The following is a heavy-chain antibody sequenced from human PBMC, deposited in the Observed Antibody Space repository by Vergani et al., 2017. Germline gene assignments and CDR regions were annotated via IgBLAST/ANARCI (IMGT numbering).Heavy chain of an antibody. Sequence: QVQLVQSGAEVKKPGSSVKVSCKASGGTFSSYAISWVRQAPGQGLEWMGGIIPIFGTANYAQKFQGRVTITADESTSTAYMELSSLSSEDTAVYYCAREIPDDYGGLTSKPNAFDIWGQGTMVTVSS. CDR1: GGTFSSYA. V-gene: IGHV1-69*01. D-gene: IGHD4-23*01. J-gene: IGHJ3*02. CDR2: IIPIFGTA. CDR3: AREIPDDYGGLTSKPNAFDI.